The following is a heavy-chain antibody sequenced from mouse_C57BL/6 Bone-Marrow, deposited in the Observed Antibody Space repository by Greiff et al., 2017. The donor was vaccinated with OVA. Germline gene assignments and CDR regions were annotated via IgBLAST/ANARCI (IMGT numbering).Heavy chain of an antibody. CDR1: GYTFTDYY. J-gene: IGHJ4*01. CDR3: ARTKGNYDAMDY. CDR2: IYPGSGNT. D-gene: IGHD2-1*01. V-gene: IGHV1-76*01. Sequence: QVQLQQSGAELVRPGASVKLSCKASGYTFTDYYINWVKQRPGQGLEWIARIYPGSGNTYYNEKFKGKATLTAEKSSSTAYMQLSSLTSADSAVYFCARTKGNYDAMDYWGQGTSVTVSS.